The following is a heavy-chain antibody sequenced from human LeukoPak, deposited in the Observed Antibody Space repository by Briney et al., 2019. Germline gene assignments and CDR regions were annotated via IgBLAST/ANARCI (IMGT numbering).Heavy chain of an antibody. V-gene: IGHV4-34*01. J-gene: IGHJ3*02. CDR3: ARRGPMVRGVIRVYAFDI. Sequence: SETLSLTCAVYGGSFSGYYWSWIRQPPGKGLEWIGEINHSGSTNYNPSLKSRVTISVDTSKNQFSLKLSSVTAADTAVYYCARRGPMVRGVIRVYAFDIWGQGTMVTVSS. CDR1: GGSFSGYY. D-gene: IGHD3-10*01. CDR2: INHSGST.